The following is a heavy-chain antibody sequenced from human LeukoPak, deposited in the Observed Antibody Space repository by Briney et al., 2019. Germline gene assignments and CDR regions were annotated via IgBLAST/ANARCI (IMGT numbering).Heavy chain of an antibody. CDR2: INPNSGGT. CDR3: ARPKYSGSYYYFDY. CDR1: GYTFTGYY. V-gene: IGHV1-2*02. Sequence: ASVKVSCKASGYTFTGYYMHWVRQAPGQGLEWMGWINPNSGGTNYAQKFQGRVTMTRDTSISTAYMELSRLRSDDTAVYYCARPKYSGSYYYFDYWGQGTLVTVSS. D-gene: IGHD1-26*01. J-gene: IGHJ4*02.